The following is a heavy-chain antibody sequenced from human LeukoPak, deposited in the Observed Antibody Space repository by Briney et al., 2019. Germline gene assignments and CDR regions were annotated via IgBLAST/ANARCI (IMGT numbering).Heavy chain of an antibody. D-gene: IGHD6-19*01. V-gene: IGHV3-30*04. J-gene: IGHJ4*02. CDR2: ISYNGRNQ. CDR1: GFTFSSYA. CDR3: ARILDSAWGELGY. Sequence: GGSLRLSCSASGFTFSSYAMHWVRQAPGKGLEWVAVISYNGRNQNYADSVQGRFTISRDNSKNTLYLQMNSLRAEDTAVYYCARILDSAWGELGYWGQGTLVTVSS.